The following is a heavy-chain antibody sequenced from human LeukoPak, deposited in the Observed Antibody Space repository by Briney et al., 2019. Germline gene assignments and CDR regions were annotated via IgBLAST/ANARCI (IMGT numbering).Heavy chain of an antibody. D-gene: IGHD3-9*01. V-gene: IGHV3-15*07. J-gene: IGHJ6*02. Sequence: GGSLRLSCAASSFNFNNAWLDWVRQTPGQGLEWVGQIKTNADGGTADYAAPVKGRFTISRDDSKNMLYLQMNSLKTEDTAVYYCAKTNGSLRYSYGMDVWGQGTTVTVSS. CDR2: IKTNADGGTA. CDR1: SFNFNNAW. CDR3: AKTNGSLRYSYGMDV.